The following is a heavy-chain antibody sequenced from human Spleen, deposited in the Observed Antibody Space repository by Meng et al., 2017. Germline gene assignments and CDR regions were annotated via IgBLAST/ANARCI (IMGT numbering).Heavy chain of an antibody. CDR2: IYYSGST. Sequence: SETLSLTCAASGSSINSGYYWGWIRQPPGKGLEWLGYIYYSGSTNYNPSLKSRVTISVDTSKTQFSLKLSSVTAADTAVYCCAREFWDDYYCYGMDVWGQGTTVTVSS. V-gene: IGHV4-61*01. D-gene: IGHD1-26*01. CDR3: AREFWDDYYCYGMDV. J-gene: IGHJ6*02. CDR1: GSSINSGYY.